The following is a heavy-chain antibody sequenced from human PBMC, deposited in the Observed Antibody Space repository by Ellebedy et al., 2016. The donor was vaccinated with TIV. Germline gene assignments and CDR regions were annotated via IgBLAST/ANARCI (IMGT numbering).Heavy chain of an antibody. J-gene: IGHJ4*02. CDR2: ISGRGGAT. V-gene: IGHV3-23*01. D-gene: IGHD2-2*01. Sequence: PGGSLRLSCAASGFTFSSYAMSWVRQAPGKGLEWVSVISGRGGATYYADSVKGRFTISRDNSKNTVYLQMNSLRGDDTAVYYCAAGGRCSSASCYLVFEFWGQGTLVTVSS. CDR3: AAGGRCSSASCYLVFEF. CDR1: GFTFSSYA.